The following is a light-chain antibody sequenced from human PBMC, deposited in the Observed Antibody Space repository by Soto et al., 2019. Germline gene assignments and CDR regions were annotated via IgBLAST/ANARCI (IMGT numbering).Light chain of an antibody. CDR2: GNS. CDR1: SSNIGAGYD. CDR3: QSYDSSLSGWV. J-gene: IGLJ3*02. V-gene: IGLV1-40*01. Sequence: QLVLTQPPSVSGAPGQRVTISCTGSSSNIGAGYDVHWYQQLPGTAPKLLIYGNSNRPSGVPDRFSCSKSCTSASLAITGLQAEDEADYYCQSYDSSLSGWVFGGGTKLTVL.